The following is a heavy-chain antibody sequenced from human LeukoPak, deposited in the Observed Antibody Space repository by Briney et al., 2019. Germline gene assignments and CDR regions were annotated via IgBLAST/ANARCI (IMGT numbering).Heavy chain of an antibody. CDR1: GFPVSSNY. CDR2: VYSGGST. V-gene: IGHV3-66*02. Sequence: GGSLRLSCAASGFPVSSNYMSWVRQAPGKGLEWVSVVYSGGSTYYADSVKGRFTISRDNSKNTLYLQMNSLRAEDTAVYYCARERDCSSTSCRSDAFDIWGQGTMVTVSS. D-gene: IGHD2-2*01. CDR3: ARERDCSSTSCRSDAFDI. J-gene: IGHJ3*02.